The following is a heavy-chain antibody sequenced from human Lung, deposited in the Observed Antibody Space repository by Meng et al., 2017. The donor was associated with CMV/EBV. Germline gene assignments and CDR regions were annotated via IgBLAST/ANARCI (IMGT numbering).Heavy chain of an antibody. Sequence: SXXVSXKASGGTXSSYAISWVRQAPGQGLEWMGGIIPIFGTANYAQKFQGRVTITTDESTSTAYMELSSLRSEDTAVYYCAREGGCSSTSCYYYYGMDVWXQGTTVTVSS. CDR3: AREGGCSSTSCYYYYGMDV. D-gene: IGHD2-2*01. V-gene: IGHV1-69*05. CDR1: GGTXSSYA. CDR2: IIPIFGTA. J-gene: IGHJ6*02.